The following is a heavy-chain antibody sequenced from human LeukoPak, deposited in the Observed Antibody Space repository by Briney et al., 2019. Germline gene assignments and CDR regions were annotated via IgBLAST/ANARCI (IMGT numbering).Heavy chain of an antibody. CDR2: IIPIFGTA. V-gene: IGHV1-69*05. Sequence: EASVKVSCKASGGTFSSYATSWVRQAPGQGLEWMGRIIPIFGTANYAQKFQGRVTITTDESTSTAYMELSSLRSEDTAVYYCARDRHDHGAGADYWGQGTLVTVSS. D-gene: IGHD4-17*01. CDR1: GGTFSSYA. J-gene: IGHJ4*02. CDR3: ARDRHDHGAGADY.